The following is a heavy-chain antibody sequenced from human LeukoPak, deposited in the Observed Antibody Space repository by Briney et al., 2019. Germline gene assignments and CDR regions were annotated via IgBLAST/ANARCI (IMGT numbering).Heavy chain of an antibody. V-gene: IGHV3-48*01. D-gene: IGHD1-26*01. J-gene: IGHJ4*02. CDR2: ISGSSSTI. CDR3: ARDRGGSYYDF. Sequence: PGGSLRLSCAASGFTFSTFSMNWVRQAPGKGLEWVSCISGSSSTIYYADSVKGRFTISRDNAENSLYLQMNSLRAEATAVYYCARDRGGSYYDFWGQGTLVTVSS. CDR1: GFTFSTFS.